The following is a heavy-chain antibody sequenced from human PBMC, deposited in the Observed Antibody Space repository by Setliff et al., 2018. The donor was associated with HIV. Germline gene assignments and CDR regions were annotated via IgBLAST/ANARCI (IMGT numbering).Heavy chain of an antibody. V-gene: IGHV4-34*01. CDR3: ARGRDYVSGNYHYTGGGAFDI. Sequence: PSETLSLTCAVYGGSFSGYFWSWIRQPPGKGLEWIGDINHSGNTYYSPSLKSRVTISIDTSKNRFSLKLSSVIAADTAVYYCARGRDYVSGNYHYTGGGAFDIGGQGTMVTVSS. CDR1: GGSFSGYF. J-gene: IGHJ3*02. D-gene: IGHD3-16*02. CDR2: INHSGNT.